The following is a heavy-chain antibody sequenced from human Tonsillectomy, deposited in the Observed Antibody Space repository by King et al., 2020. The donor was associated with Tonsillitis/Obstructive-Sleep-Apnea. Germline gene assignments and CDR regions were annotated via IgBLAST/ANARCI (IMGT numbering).Heavy chain of an antibody. D-gene: IGHD3-3*01. Sequence: VQLVESGGGVVQPGRSLRLSCAASGFTFSSYAMHWVRQAPGKGLEWVAVLSNDGSNKYYADSVKGRFTIPRDNSKNTLYLQMSSLRADDTAVYYCAMDNSAIVGVVLSLGDYGMDVWGQGTTVSVSS. J-gene: IGHJ6*02. CDR2: LSNDGSNK. V-gene: IGHV3-30*04. CDR1: GFTFSSYA. CDR3: AMDNSAIVGVVLSLGDYGMDV.